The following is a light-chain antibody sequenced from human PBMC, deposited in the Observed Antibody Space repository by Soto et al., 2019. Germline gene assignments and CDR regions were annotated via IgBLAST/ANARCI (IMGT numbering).Light chain of an antibody. J-gene: IGLJ7*01. CDR1: SSDVGAYNY. Sequence: QSVLTQPASVSGSPGQSITISCTGSSSDVGAYNYVSWYQQHPGRAPKLLIYEVTHRPSGVSGRFSGSKSGNTASLSISGLQAEDEAAYYCSSYASTSPVLFGGGTQLTVL. V-gene: IGLV2-14*01. CDR3: SSYASTSPVL. CDR2: EVT.